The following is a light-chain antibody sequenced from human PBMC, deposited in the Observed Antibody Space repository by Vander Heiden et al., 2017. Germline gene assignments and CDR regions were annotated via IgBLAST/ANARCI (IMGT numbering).Light chain of an antibody. V-gene: IGLV3-21*02. J-gene: IGLJ2*01. CDR2: DES. CDR1: NIGSKS. CDR3: QARDSSSDYVV. Sequence: SYVLTQPPSVSVAPGQTARITCGGNNIGSKSVHWYQQKPGQAPVLVVYDESDRPSGIPERFSGSNSGNTATLTIRRVEAGDEADYYCQARDSSSDYVVFGGGTKLTVL.